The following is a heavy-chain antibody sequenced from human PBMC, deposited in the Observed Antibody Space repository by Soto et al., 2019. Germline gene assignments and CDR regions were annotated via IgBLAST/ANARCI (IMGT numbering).Heavy chain of an antibody. Sequence: PGGSLRLSCAASGFTFSNYGMHWVRQAPGKGLEWVAIIWHDGNNNYYADSVRGRFIISRDNSKNRLYLQMNSLRAEDTAVYYCASDLVGASDSYGLDVWGQGTPVTVSS. CDR3: ASDLVGASDSYGLDV. D-gene: IGHD1-26*01. CDR2: IWHDGNNN. V-gene: IGHV3-33*01. J-gene: IGHJ6*02. CDR1: GFTFSNYG.